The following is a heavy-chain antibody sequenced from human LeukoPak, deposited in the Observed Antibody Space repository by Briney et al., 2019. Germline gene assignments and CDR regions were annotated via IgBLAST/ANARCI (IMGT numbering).Heavy chain of an antibody. CDR2: ISSSSYI. J-gene: IGHJ3*02. V-gene: IGHV3-21*01. CDR1: GFTFSSYS. CDR3: ARDLIIYGDYGDAFDI. D-gene: IGHD4-17*01. Sequence: GGSLRLSCAASGFTFSSYSMDWVRQAPGKGLEWVSSISSSSYIYYADSVKGRFTISRDNAKNSLYLQMNSLRAEDTAVYYCARDLIIYGDYGDAFDIWGQGTMVTVSS.